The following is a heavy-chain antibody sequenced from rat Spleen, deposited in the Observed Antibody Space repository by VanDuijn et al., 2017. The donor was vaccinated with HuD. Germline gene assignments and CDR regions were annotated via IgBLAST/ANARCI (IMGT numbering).Heavy chain of an antibody. CDR2: ISYSGST. CDR1: FYSITSSY. Sequence: EVQLQESGPGLVKPSQSLSLTCSVTFYSITSSYRWSWVRKFPGNKLECIGHISYSGSTSYNPSLKSRISITRDTSKNQSFLQLNSVTTEDTATDYCARRHYGYTDYFDYWGQGVMVTVSS. CDR3: ARRHYGYTDYFDY. D-gene: IGHD1-9*01. J-gene: IGHJ2*01. V-gene: IGHV3-1*01.